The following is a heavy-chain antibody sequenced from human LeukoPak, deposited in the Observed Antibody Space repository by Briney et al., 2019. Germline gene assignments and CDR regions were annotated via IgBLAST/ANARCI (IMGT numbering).Heavy chain of an antibody. V-gene: IGHV3-23*01. CDR2: ISGSGGST. Sequence: PGGSLRLSCAASGFTFSSYAMSWVRQAPGKGLEWVSAISGSGGSTYYADSVKGRFTISRDNSKNTLYLQMNNLRAEDTAVYYCAKEGFYCSGGSCYSFYYYYMDVWGKGTTVTVSS. D-gene: IGHD2-15*01. J-gene: IGHJ6*03. CDR3: AKEGFYCSGGSCYSFYYYYMDV. CDR1: GFTFSSYA.